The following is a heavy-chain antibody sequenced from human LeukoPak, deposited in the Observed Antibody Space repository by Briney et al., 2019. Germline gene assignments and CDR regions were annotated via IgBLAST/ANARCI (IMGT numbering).Heavy chain of an antibody. CDR1: GFTFSVYS. Sequence: PGGSLRLSCAASGFTFSVYSMNWVRQAPGKGLEWVSYISSSSSAIYYADSVKGRFTISRDNAKNSLYLQMNSLRAEDTAVYYCARDACSSGSCYYYYYYMDVWGRGTTVTVSS. CDR2: ISSSSSAI. J-gene: IGHJ6*03. CDR3: ARDACSSGSCYYYYYYMDV. D-gene: IGHD2-15*01. V-gene: IGHV3-48*01.